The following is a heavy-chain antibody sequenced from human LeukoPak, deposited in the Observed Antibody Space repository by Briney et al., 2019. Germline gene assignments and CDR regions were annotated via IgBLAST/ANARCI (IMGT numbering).Heavy chain of an antibody. Sequence: ASVKVSCKASGYTFGISWVRQAPGQGLVWMGWISGYNGNTNYAQKLQGRVTMTTDTSTSTAYMELRSLRSDDTAVYYCARDSRDYYYYYMDVWGKGTTVTVSS. CDR1: GYTFG. V-gene: IGHV1-18*01. CDR3: ARDSRDYYYYYMDV. J-gene: IGHJ6*03. CDR2: ISGYNGNT.